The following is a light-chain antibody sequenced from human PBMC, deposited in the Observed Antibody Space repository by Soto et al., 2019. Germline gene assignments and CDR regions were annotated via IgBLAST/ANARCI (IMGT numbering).Light chain of an antibody. CDR3: QHYNSYSEA. Sequence: DIQMTQSPSSVSASVGDRVTITCRASQGISSWLAWYQQKPGKAPKLLIYAASSSQSGVPSRFSGSGSGTEFPLTISSLQPDDFATYYCQHYNSYSEAFGQGTKVDIK. CDR2: AAS. V-gene: IGKV1D-16*01. J-gene: IGKJ1*01. CDR1: QGISSW.